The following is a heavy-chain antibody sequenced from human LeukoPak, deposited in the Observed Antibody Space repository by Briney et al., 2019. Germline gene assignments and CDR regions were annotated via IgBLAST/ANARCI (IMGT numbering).Heavy chain of an antibody. V-gene: IGHV5-51*01. Sequence: GESLKISCKGSGYRFSTCWIGWVRQMPGKGLEWMGIMYLGDSDTRYSPSFQGQVTISADKSITTAYLQWSSLKASDTAMYYCARGTYNWNIIDYWGQGTLVTVSS. CDR1: GYRFSTCW. D-gene: IGHD1/OR15-1a*01. CDR3: ARGTYNWNIIDY. J-gene: IGHJ4*02. CDR2: MYLGDSDT.